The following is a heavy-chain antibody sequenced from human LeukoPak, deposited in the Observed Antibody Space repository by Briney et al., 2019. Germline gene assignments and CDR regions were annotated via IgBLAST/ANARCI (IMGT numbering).Heavy chain of an antibody. Sequence: PSETLSLTCAVSGGSFRGHYWSWIRQPPGKGLEWIGEINQSGSAKYNPSLKSRVSISVHLSKNEFSLELNSVTAADTAVYYCARGQPRNFDSSGYYSGGFYDYDFWGQGTQVTVSS. V-gene: IGHV4-34*01. CDR2: INQSGSA. J-gene: IGHJ4*02. D-gene: IGHD3-22*01. CDR3: ARGQPRNFDSSGYYSGGFYDYDF. CDR1: GGSFRGHY.